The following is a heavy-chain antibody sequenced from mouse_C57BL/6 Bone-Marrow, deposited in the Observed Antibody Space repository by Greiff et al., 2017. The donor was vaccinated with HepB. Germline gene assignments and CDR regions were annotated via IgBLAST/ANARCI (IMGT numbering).Heavy chain of an antibody. Sequence: VQLQQSGPVLVKPGASVKMSCKASGYTFTDYYMNWVKQSHGKSLEWIGVINPYNGGTSYNQKFKGKATLTVDKSSSTAYMELNSLTSEDSAVYYCARDYGSSEAMDYWGQGTSVTVSS. CDR1: GYTFTDYY. J-gene: IGHJ4*01. D-gene: IGHD1-1*01. CDR3: ARDYGSSEAMDY. CDR2: INPYNGGT. V-gene: IGHV1-19*01.